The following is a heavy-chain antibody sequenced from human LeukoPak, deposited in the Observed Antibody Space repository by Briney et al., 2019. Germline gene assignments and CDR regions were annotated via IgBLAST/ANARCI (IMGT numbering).Heavy chain of an antibody. CDR2: INHSGST. D-gene: IGHD4-4*01. J-gene: IGHJ5*02. V-gene: IGHV4-34*01. CDR1: GGSFSGYY. CDR3: RVRYLYSNSNWFDP. Sequence: ASETLSLTCAVYGGSFSGYYWSWIRQPPGKGLEWIGEINHSGSTNYNPSLKSRVTISVDTSKNQFSLKLGSVTAADTAVSRGRVRYLYSNSNWFDPWGQGTLVTVSS.